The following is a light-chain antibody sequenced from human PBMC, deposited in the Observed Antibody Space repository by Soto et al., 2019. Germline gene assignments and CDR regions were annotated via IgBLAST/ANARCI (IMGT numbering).Light chain of an antibody. Sequence: EIVLTQSPATLSLSPGERATLSCRASQSVRSYLAWYQQKPGQAPRLLIYDASNRAPGIPARFSGSGSVTDFTLTISSLEPEDFAVYYCQQRSDWPSTFGGGTKVEIK. CDR2: DAS. CDR3: QQRSDWPST. CDR1: QSVRSY. V-gene: IGKV3-11*01. J-gene: IGKJ4*01.